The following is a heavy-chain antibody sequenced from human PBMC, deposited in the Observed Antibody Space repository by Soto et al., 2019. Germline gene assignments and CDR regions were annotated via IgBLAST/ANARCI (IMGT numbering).Heavy chain of an antibody. CDR3: ARGIVVVPAANYYYYYMDV. D-gene: IGHD2-2*01. CDR1: GGSISSYY. CDR2: IYYSGST. J-gene: IGHJ6*03. V-gene: IGHV4-59*01. Sequence: SETLSLTCTVSGGSISSYYWSWIRQPPGKGLEWIGYIYYSGSTNYNPSLKSRVTLSVDTSKNQFSLRLSSVTAADTAVYYCARGIVVVPAANYYYYYMDVWGKGTTVTVSS.